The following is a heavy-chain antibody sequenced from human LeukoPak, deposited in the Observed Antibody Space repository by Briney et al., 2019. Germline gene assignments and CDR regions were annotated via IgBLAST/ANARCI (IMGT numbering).Heavy chain of an antibody. CDR3: ARGLGDIVVVPAATPDY. CDR1: GFTFDDYG. J-gene: IGHJ4*02. V-gene: IGHV3-20*04. Sequence: GGSLRLSCAASGFTFDDYGMSWVRQAPGKGLEWVSGINWNGGGTGYADSVKGRFTISRDNAKNSLYLQMNSLRAEDTALYYCARGLGDIVVVPAATPDYWGQGTLVTVSS. CDR2: INWNGGGT. D-gene: IGHD2-2*01.